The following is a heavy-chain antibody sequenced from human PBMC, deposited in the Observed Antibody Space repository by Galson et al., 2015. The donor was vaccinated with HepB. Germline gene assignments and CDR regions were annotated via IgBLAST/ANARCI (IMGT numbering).Heavy chain of an antibody. D-gene: IGHD3-9*01. CDR3: ARVRYYDILTGPVGIDAFDI. CDR1: GGSISSYY. Sequence: QVQLQESGPGLVKPSETLSLTCTVSGGSISSYYWSWIRQPPGKGLEWIGYICYSGGTNYNPSLKSRVTISVDTSKNQFSLKLSSVTAADTAVYYCARVRYYDILTGPVGIDAFDIWGQGTMVTVSS. CDR2: ICYSGGT. J-gene: IGHJ3*02. V-gene: IGHV4-59*01.